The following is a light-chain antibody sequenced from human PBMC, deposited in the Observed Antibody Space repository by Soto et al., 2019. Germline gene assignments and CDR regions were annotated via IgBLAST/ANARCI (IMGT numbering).Light chain of an antibody. CDR3: SSFAGSNNYV. CDR2: EVS. CDR1: SSDVGGYSY. J-gene: IGLJ1*01. Sequence: SALTQPPSASGSPGQSVTISCTGTSSDVGGYSYVSWYQQHPGKAPKLMIYEVSERPSGVPDRFSGSKSGNTASLTVSGLQAEDEADYYCSSFAGSNNYVFGPGTPLTVL. V-gene: IGLV2-8*01.